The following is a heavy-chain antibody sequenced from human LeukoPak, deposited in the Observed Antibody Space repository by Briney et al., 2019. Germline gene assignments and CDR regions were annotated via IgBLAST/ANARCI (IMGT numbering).Heavy chain of an antibody. D-gene: IGHD2-15*01. CDR1: GFTFSNCW. CDR3: ARDPTPRYCSGGSCYTHYGMDV. J-gene: IGHJ6*02. Sequence: GGSLRLSCAASGFTFSNCWLGWVRQAPGKGLEWVSSISSSSSYIYYANSVKGRLTISRDNAKNSLYLQMNSLRAEDTAVYYCARDPTPRYCSGGSCYTHYGMDVWGQGTTVTVSS. V-gene: IGHV3-21*01. CDR2: ISSSSSYI.